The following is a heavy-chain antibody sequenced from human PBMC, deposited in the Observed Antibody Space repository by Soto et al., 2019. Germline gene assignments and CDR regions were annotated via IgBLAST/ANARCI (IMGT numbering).Heavy chain of an antibody. J-gene: IGHJ4*02. D-gene: IGHD3-22*01. V-gene: IGHV3-23*01. CDR3: AKLVVVITAPFDY. CDR1: GFTFSSYA. CDR2: ISGSGGST. Sequence: QAWGSLRLSCAASGFTFSSYAMSWVRQAPGKGLEWVSAISGSGGSTYYADSVKGRFTISRDNSKNTLYLQMNSLRAEDTAVYYCAKLVVVITAPFDYWGQGTLVTVSS.